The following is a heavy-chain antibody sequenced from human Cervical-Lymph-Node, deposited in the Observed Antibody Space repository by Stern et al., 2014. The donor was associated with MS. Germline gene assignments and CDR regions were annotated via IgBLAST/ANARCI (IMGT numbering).Heavy chain of an antibody. CDR2: ISYHGNDK. J-gene: IGHJ4*02. CDR3: FAFGDF. V-gene: IGHV3-30-3*01. Sequence: VQLVESGGGVVQPGSSLRLSCVVSGFIFNNSALSWVRQAPGKGLEWVAGISYHGNDKYYTDSVKGRFTIARDNSKNTLYLQMNSLRAEDTAVYYCFAFGDFWGRGTPVTVSS. D-gene: IGHD2-21*01. CDR1: GFIFNNSA.